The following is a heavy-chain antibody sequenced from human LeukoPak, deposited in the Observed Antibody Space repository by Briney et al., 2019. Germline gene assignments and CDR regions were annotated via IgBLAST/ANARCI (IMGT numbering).Heavy chain of an antibody. J-gene: IGHJ4*02. CDR1: GGSISRSNNY. V-gene: IGHV4-39*01. CDR3: ARHEEEDGYNAKTIDY. Sequence: SETLSLTCTVSGGSISRSNNYWVWVRQPLGKGLECIGSIHYSGTTYYNPSLKSRVTISVDTSKNQFSLKLSSMTAADTAVYYCARHEEEDGYNAKTIDYWGQGTPATVSS. CDR2: IHYSGTT. D-gene: IGHD5-24*01.